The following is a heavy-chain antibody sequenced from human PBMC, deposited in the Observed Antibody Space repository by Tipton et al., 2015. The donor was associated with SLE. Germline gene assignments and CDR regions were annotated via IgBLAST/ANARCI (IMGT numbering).Heavy chain of an antibody. J-gene: IGHJ4*02. CDR3: ARGDPPPASFFGC. CDR2: MNPNSGNT. CDR1: GYTFTGYY. Sequence: QLVQSGPEVKKPGASVKVSCKASGYTFTGYYMHWVRQATGRGLEWMGWMNPNSGNTGYAQKFQGRVTMTRNTSISTAYMELSSLRSEDTAVYYCARGDPPPASFFGCWGQGPLVTVSS. V-gene: IGHV1-8*02. D-gene: IGHD2-2*01.